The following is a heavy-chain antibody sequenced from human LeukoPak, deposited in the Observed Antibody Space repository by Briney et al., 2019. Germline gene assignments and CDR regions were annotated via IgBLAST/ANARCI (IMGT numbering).Heavy chain of an antibody. CDR2: ISGSGGST. CDR1: GFTFSSYA. J-gene: IGHJ5*02. V-gene: IGHV3-23*01. CDR3: AKGSYWSTYLGFDP. D-gene: IGHD5-18*01. Sequence: PGGSLRLSCAASGFTFSSYAMSWVRQAPGKGLEWVSGISGSGGSTYYADSVKGRFTISRDNSKNTLFLQMNSLRAEDTAIYYCAKGSYWSTYLGFDPWGQGTLVTVSS.